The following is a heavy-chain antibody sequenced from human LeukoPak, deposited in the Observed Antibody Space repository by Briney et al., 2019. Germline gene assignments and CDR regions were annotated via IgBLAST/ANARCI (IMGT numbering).Heavy chain of an antibody. Sequence: GASVTVSCTASGYTFTSIYIHWVRQAPGQGLEWMGMIYPRDGSASYAQKFQGRVTVTRDTSTSTVHMELSGLRSEDTAVYYCARDQEGFDYWGQGTLVTVSS. CDR3: ARDQEGFDY. CDR2: IYPRDGSA. CDR1: GYTFTSIY. V-gene: IGHV1-46*01. J-gene: IGHJ4*02.